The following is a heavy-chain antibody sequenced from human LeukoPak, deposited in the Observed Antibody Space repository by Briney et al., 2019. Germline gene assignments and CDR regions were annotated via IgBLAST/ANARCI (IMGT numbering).Heavy chain of an antibody. D-gene: IGHD6-19*01. CDR3: ARDGSSGWYRGRRAYYFDY. V-gene: IGHV3-7*01. CDR1: GFTFSSYW. Sequence: QSGGSLRLSCAASGFTFSSYWMSWVRQAPGKGLEWVANIKRDGSEKYYVDSVKGRITISRDNAKNSLYLQMNSLRAEDTAVYYCARDGSSGWYRGRRAYYFDYWGQGTLVTVSS. J-gene: IGHJ4*02. CDR2: IKRDGSEK.